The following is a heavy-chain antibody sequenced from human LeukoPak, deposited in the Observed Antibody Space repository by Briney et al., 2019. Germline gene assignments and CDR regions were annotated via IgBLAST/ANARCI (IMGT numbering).Heavy chain of an antibody. CDR1: GGTFSSYA. Sequence: GASVKVSCKASGGTFSSYAISWVRQAPGQGLEWMGGIIPIFGTANYAQKFQGRVTITTDESTSTAYMELSSLRSEDTAVYYCARGGLELRNFDYWGQGPLLTVSS. CDR2: IIPIFGTA. D-gene: IGHD1-7*01. CDR3: ARGGLELRNFDY. J-gene: IGHJ4*02. V-gene: IGHV1-69*05.